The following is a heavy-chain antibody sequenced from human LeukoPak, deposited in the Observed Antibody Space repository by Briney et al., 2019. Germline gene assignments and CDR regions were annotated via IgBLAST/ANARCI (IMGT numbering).Heavy chain of an antibody. D-gene: IGHD6-19*01. CDR2: IKQDGSEK. Sequence: GGSLRLSCAASGFTFSSYWMSWVRQAPGKGLEWVANIKQDGSEKYYVDSVKGRFTISRDNAKNPLYLQMNSLRAEDTAVYYCARGGSGWFYWFDPWGQGTLVTVSS. J-gene: IGHJ5*02. CDR3: ARGGSGWFYWFDP. CDR1: GFTFSSYW. V-gene: IGHV3-7*01.